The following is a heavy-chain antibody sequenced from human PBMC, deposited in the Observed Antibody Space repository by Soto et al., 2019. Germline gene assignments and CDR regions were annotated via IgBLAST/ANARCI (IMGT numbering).Heavy chain of an antibody. V-gene: IGHV6-1*01. J-gene: IGHJ6*02. Sequence: SQTLSLTCAISGDSVSSNSAAWNWIRQSPSRGLEWLGRTYYRSKWYNDYAVSVKSRITINPDTSKNQFSLQLNSVTPEDTAVYYCARGSTWTDYYYYYCLDVWGQGTTVTVSS. D-gene: IGHD6-13*01. CDR3: ARGSTWTDYYYYYCLDV. CDR1: GDSVSSNSAA. CDR2: TYYRSKWYN.